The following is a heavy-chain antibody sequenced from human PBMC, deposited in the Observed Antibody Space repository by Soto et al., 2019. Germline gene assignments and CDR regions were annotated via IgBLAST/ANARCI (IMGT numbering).Heavy chain of an antibody. CDR3: AAVGSPTNYDFWSGYFGEGLSFDY. CDR1: GFNFTCSA. CDR2: VGGGSGNT. Sequence: VKGSWQAFGFNFTCSAVEGVGQGRGQRLEWVGWVGGGSGNTNYAQKFQERVTITRDMSTSTAYMELSSLRSEDTAVYYCAAVGSPTNYDFWSGYFGEGLSFDYWGQGTLVTVSS. V-gene: IGHV1-58*01. J-gene: IGHJ4*02. D-gene: IGHD3-3*01.